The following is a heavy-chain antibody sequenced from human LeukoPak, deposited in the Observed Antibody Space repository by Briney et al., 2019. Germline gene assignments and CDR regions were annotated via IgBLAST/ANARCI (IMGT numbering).Heavy chain of an antibody. CDR2: ISGSGGST. CDR1: GFTFSSYA. CDR3: AKDLDFWSGYYLV. J-gene: IGHJ4*02. V-gene: IGHV3-23*01. D-gene: IGHD3-3*01. Sequence: GGSPRLSCAASGFTFSSYAMSCVRQAPGKGLEWVSAISGSGGSTYYADSVKGRFTISRDNSKNTLYLQMNSLRAEDTAVYYCAKDLDFWSGYYLVWGQGTLVTVSS.